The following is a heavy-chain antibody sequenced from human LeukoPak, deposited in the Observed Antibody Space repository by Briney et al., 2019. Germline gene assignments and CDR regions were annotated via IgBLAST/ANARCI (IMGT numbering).Heavy chain of an antibody. V-gene: IGHV3-48*03. CDR2: ISSSGSTI. D-gene: IGHD3-22*01. CDR3: ARGFHRFYYDSSDYYTAFDI. Sequence: GGSLRLSCAASGFTFSSYEMNWVRQAPGKGLEWVSYISSSGSTIYYADSVKGRFTISRDNAKNSLRAEDTAVYYCARGFHRFYYDSSDYYTAFDIWGQGTMVTVSS. CDR1: GFTFSSYE. J-gene: IGHJ3*02.